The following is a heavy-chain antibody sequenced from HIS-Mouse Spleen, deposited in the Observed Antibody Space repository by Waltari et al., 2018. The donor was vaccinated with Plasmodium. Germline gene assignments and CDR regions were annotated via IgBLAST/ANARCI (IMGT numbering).Heavy chain of an antibody. J-gene: IGHJ6*02. CDR1: GFSLSTSRMC. CDR2: SDWDDDK. D-gene: IGHD6-6*01. CDR3: ARTTYSSSSAKYYYYGMDV. V-gene: IGHV2-70*15. Sequence: QVTLRESGPALVKPTQTLTLTCTFSGFSLSTSRMCVTWIRQPPGKALEWLARSDWDDDKYYSTSLKTRLTISKDTSKNQVVLTMANMDPVDTATYYCARTTYSSSSAKYYYYGMDVWGQGTTVTVSS.